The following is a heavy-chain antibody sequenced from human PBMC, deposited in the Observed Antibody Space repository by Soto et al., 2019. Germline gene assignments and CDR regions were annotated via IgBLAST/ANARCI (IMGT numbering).Heavy chain of an antibody. D-gene: IGHD2-15*01. CDR3: ARGLGGYCSGGSCYYYYYYGMDV. CDR1: GFTFSSYA. J-gene: IGHJ6*02. Sequence: QVPLVESGGGVVQPGRSLRLSCAASGFTFSSYAMHWVRQAPGKGLEWVAVISYDGSNKYYADSVKGRFTISRDNSKNTLYLQMNSLRAEDTAVYYCARGLGGYCSGGSCYYYYYYGMDVWGQGTTVTVSS. V-gene: IGHV3-30-3*01. CDR2: ISYDGSNK.